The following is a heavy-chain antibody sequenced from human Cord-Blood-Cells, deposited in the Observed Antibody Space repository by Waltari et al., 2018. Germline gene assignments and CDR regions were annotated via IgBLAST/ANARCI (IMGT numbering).Heavy chain of an antibody. CDR3: VRPTFSYDFWSGYDAFDI. CDR2: ISPSGGST. Sequence: QVLLVLAAAAVKETGASMLGSCKASGYTCPRLYIHLNRHAWGPAREWMGIISPSGGSTGYAQKCQGRVTMTRDTSTSTVYMELSSLRSEDPAVYYCVRPTFSYDFWSGYDAFDIWGQGTMVTVSS. D-gene: IGHD3-3*01. CDR1: GYTCPRLY. J-gene: IGHJ3*02. V-gene: IGHV1-46*01.